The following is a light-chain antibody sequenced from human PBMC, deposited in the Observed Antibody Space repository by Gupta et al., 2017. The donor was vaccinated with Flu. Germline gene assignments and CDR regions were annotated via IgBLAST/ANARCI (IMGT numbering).Light chain of an antibody. Sequence: DIQMTPSPSALSASVGDRVTITCRASRGFMNYLAWYQQKPGKVPELLIYGASTSQSGVPSRFSGSGSGTEFTLTISILHPEDVATYYCQKYDNDPWTFGQGTKVEI. J-gene: IGKJ1*01. V-gene: IGKV1-27*01. CDR3: QKYDNDPWT. CDR1: RGFMNY. CDR2: GAS.